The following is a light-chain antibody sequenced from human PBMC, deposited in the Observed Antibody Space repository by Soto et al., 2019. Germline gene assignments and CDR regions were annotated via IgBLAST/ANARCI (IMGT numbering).Light chain of an antibody. J-gene: IGKJ1*01. Sequence: EIVLTQSPGTLSLSPGERATLSCRASQSISGTFLAWYQHKPGQAPRVLIYGASRRATGIPYRFSGSGSGTDFTLTISRLEPEDFAFYYWQQYYSSWTFGQGTKVEMK. CDR2: GAS. CDR3: QQYYSSWT. V-gene: IGKV3-20*01. CDR1: QSISGTF.